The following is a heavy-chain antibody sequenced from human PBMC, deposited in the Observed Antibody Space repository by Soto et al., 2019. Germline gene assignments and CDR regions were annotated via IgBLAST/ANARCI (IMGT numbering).Heavy chain of an antibody. V-gene: IGHV1-3*01. CDR2: INAGNGNT. J-gene: IGHJ4*02. CDR1: GYTFTSYA. Sequence: ASVKVSCKASGYTFTSYAMHWVRQAPGRRLEWMGWINAGNGNTKYSQKFQGRVTITRDTSASTAYMELSSLRSEDTAVYYCARVVYYAQSFDYWGQGTLVTVTS. CDR3: ARVVYYAQSFDY. D-gene: IGHD1-26*01.